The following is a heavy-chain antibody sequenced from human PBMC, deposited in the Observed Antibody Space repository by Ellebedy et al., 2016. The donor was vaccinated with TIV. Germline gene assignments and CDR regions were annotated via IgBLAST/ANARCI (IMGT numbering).Heavy chain of an antibody. CDR1: GFTFGDYA. J-gene: IGHJ4*02. CDR3: TSELELIAAAGTLDTPFDY. V-gene: IGHV3-49*03. CDR2: IRSKAYGGTT. D-gene: IGHD6-13*01. Sequence: GGSLRLSXAASGFTFGDYAMSWFRQAPGKGLEWVGFIRSKAYGGTTEYAASVKGRFTISRDDSKSIAYLQMNSLKTEDTAVYYCTSELELIAAAGTLDTPFDYWGQGTLVTVSS.